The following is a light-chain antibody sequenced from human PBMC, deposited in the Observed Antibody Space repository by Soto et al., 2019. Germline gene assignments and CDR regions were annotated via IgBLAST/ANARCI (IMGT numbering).Light chain of an antibody. CDR1: SSDIGGYNF. J-gene: IGLJ1*01. CDR3: NSYRAISTYV. CDR2: DVR. Sequence: QSALTQPASVSGSPGQSITISCTGTSSDIGGYNFVSWYQQYPGKAPKLLIYDVRNRPSGISNRFSGSKSDNTASLTISGLQAEDEADYYCNSYRAISTYVFGTGTKSPS. V-gene: IGLV2-14*03.